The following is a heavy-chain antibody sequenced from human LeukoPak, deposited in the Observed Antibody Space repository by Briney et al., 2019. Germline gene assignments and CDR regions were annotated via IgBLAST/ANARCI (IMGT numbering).Heavy chain of an antibody. D-gene: IGHD6-6*01. CDR2: IYTGGST. CDR1: GGSISSGSYY. J-gene: IGHJ4*02. V-gene: IGHV4-61*02. CDR3: ARLPYSSSSDY. Sequence: SQTLSLTCTVSGGSISSGSYYWSWIRQPAGKGLEWIGRIYTGGSTNYNPSLKSRVTISVDTSKNQFSLKLSSVTAADTAVYYCARLPYSSSSDYWGQGTLVTVSS.